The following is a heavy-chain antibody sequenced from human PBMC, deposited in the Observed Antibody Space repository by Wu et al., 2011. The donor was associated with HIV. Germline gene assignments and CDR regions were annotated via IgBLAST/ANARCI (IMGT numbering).Heavy chain of an antibody. V-gene: IGHV1-46*01. CDR1: GYTFTSYY. D-gene: IGHD6-19*01. J-gene: IGHJ4*02. CDR3: ARVWIPLAGPYFDY. Sequence: SGYTFTSYYMHWVRTGPSDKGVEWMGIINPSGGSTSYAQKFQGRVTMTSDTSTSTVYMELSSLRSEDTALYYCARVWIPLAGPYFDYWGQGTLVTVSS. CDR2: INPSGGST.